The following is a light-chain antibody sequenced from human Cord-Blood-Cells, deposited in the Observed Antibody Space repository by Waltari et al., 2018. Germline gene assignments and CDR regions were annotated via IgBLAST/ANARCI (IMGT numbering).Light chain of an antibody. CDR1: SIDVGSYNL. CDR3: CSYAGSSTWV. J-gene: IGLJ3*02. Sequence: QSALTQPASVSGSPGQSITISCTGTSIDVGSYNLVSWYQQHPGKAPKLMIYEGSKRPSGVSNRFSGSKSGNAASRTISGLQAEDEAAYYCCSYAGSSTWVFGGGTKLTVL. V-gene: IGLV2-23*01. CDR2: EGS.